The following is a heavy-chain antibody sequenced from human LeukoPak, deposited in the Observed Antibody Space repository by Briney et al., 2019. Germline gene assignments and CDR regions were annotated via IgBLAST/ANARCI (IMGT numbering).Heavy chain of an antibody. D-gene: IGHD3-9*01. V-gene: IGHV4-30-2*01. CDR3: ARGRGVQDILTGYSRYYFDY. J-gene: IGHJ4*02. CDR1: GGSISSGGYY. Sequence: SETLSLTCTVSGGSISSGGYYWSWIRQPPGKGLEWIGYIYHSGSTYYNPSLKSRVTISVDRSKNQFSLKLSSVTAADTAVYYWARGRGVQDILTGYSRYYFDYWGQGTLVTVSS. CDR2: IYHSGST.